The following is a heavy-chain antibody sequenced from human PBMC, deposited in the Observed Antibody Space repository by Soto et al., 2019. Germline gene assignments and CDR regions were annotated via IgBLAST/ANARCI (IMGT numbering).Heavy chain of an antibody. J-gene: IGHJ6*02. CDR1: GFPFSDSY. CDR2: ITISGNTV. Sequence: GSLRLSCAASGFPFSDSYMSWIRQAPGKGLEWISYITISGNTVYYADSLKGRFTISRDNAKNSLYLQMNRLRAEDTAVYYCARVSWREKYGMDVWGQGTTVTVSS. V-gene: IGHV3-11*01. CDR3: ARVSWREKYGMDV.